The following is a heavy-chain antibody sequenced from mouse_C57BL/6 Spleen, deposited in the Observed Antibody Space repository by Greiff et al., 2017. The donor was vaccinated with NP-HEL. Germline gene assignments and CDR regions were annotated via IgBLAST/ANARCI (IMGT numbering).Heavy chain of an antibody. V-gene: IGHV1-82*01. J-gene: IGHJ1*03. CDR3: ARGVTPYWYFDV. CDR1: GYAFSSSW. CDR2: IYPGDGDT. Sequence: VQLQQSGPELVKPGASVKISCKASGYAFSSSWMNWVKQRPGKGLEWIGRIYPGDGDTNYNGKFKGKATLTADKSSSTAYMQLSSLTSEDSAVYFCARGVTPYWYFDVWGTGTTVTVSS. D-gene: IGHD2-2*01.